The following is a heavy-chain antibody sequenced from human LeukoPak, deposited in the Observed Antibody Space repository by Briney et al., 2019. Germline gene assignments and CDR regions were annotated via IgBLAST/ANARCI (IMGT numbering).Heavy chain of an antibody. CDR2: IYGGGTDT. J-gene: IGHJ5*02. CDR1: GYSFTTYW. Sequence: GESLKISCQGSGYSFTTYWIGWVRQMPGIGLEWMGFIYGGGTDTRYSPSFQGQVTISADKSISTAYLQWSSLKASDTAMYYCARHIGRSREGWFDPWGQGTLVTVSS. V-gene: IGHV5-51*01. D-gene: IGHD3-10*01. CDR3: ARHIGRSREGWFDP.